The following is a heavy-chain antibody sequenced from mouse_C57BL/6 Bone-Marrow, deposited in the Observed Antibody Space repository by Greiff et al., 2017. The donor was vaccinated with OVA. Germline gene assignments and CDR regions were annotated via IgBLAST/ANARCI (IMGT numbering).Heavy chain of an antibody. CDR2: IRLKSDNYAT. CDR3: TGRYYGSNYFDY. CDR1: GFTFSNYW. V-gene: IGHV6-3*01. Sequence: EVQLQESGGGLVQPGGSMKLSCVASGFTFSNYWMNWVRQSPEKGLEWVAQIRLKSDNYATHYAESVKGRFTISRDDSKSSVYLQMNNLRAEDTGIYYCTGRYYGSNYFDYWGQGTTLTVSS. D-gene: IGHD1-1*01. J-gene: IGHJ2*01.